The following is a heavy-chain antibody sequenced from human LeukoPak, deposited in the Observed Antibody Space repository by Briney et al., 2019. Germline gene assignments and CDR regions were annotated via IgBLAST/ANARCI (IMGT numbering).Heavy chain of an antibody. V-gene: IGHV4-38-2*01. CDR2: IFQRGYS. Sequence: SETLSLTCAVSGYSISSGYYWGWIRQPPGKGLQWIGSIFQRGYSYYNPSLKSRVTISVDTSRDQFSLKLSSVTAADTAVYYCAGDKETTGNGRPNWFDPWGQGTLVTVSS. D-gene: IGHD1-1*01. J-gene: IGHJ5*02. CDR3: AGDKETTGNGRPNWFDP. CDR1: GYSISSGYY.